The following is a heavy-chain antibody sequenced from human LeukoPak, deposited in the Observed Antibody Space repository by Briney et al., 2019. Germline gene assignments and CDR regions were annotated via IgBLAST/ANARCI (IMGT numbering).Heavy chain of an antibody. Sequence: SETLSLTCTVSGGSISSGSYYWSWIRQPAGKGLEWIGRIYTSGSTNYNPSLKSRVTISVDTSKNQFSLKLSSVTAADTAVYYCARGLRGYDFWSGYYTDYYYMDVWGKGTTVTVSS. J-gene: IGHJ6*03. CDR1: GGSISSGSYY. D-gene: IGHD3-3*01. CDR3: ARGLRGYDFWSGYYTDYYYMDV. V-gene: IGHV4-61*02. CDR2: IYTSGST.